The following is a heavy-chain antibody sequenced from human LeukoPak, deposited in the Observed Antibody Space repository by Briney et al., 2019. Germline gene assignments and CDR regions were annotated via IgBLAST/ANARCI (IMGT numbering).Heavy chain of an antibody. CDR3: TRETSSRYFDY. Sequence: VASVKVSCKASGYTFTSYDINWVRQATGQGLEWMGWVNPNSGRTGYAQNFQGRITITRNTSISTAYMELSSLRSEDTAVYYCTRETSSRYFDYWGQGTLVTVSS. V-gene: IGHV1-8*01. CDR1: GYTFTSYD. CDR2: VNPNSGRT. J-gene: IGHJ4*02.